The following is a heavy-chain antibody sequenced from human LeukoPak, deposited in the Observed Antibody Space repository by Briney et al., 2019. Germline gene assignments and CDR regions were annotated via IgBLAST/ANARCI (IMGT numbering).Heavy chain of an antibody. CDR1: GFTFNDFA. D-gene: IGHD3-16*01. J-gene: IGHJ3*01. V-gene: IGHV3-23*01. CDR2: IGDAGT. Sequence: GGSLRPSCAASGFTFNDFAMTWVRQAPGKGLEWVSRIGDAGTYYADSVKGRFTISRDNSKNMLYLQLNSLRAGDTAMYYCAKNLGPFDVRGQGTMVTVSS. CDR3: AKNLGPFDV.